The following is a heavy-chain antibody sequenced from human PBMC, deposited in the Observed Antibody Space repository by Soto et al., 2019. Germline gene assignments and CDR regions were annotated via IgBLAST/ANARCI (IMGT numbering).Heavy chain of an antibody. V-gene: IGHV3-48*01. CDR1: GFTFSTHS. J-gene: IGHJ4*02. CDR2: ISSSSNTI. CDR3: ASIVGGRFY. Sequence: PGGSLRLSCAASGFTFSTHSMNWVRQAPGKGLEWVSYISSSSNTIYYADSVKGRFTISRDNAKSSLYLQMNSLRVEDTAVYYCASIVGGRFYWGQGTLVTVSS. D-gene: IGHD2-21*01.